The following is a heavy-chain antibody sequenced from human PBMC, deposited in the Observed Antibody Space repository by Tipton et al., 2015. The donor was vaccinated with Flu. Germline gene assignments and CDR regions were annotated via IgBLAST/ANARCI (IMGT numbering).Heavy chain of an antibody. CDR1: GGSISSGTYY. J-gene: IGHJ4*02. D-gene: IGHD1-1*01. Sequence: TLSLTCSVSGGSISSGTYYWSWIRQPAGKGLEWIGRISTSGSTNYNPSLQSRVTISVDTSKNQFSLSMRSVTVADTAVYYCTRQLEAATRSSSWGQGTLVTVSS. CDR3: TRQLEAATRSSS. CDR2: ISTSGST. V-gene: IGHV4-61*02.